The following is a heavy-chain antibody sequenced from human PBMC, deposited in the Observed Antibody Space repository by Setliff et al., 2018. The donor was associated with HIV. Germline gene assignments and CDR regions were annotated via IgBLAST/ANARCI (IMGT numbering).Heavy chain of an antibody. Sequence: ASVKVSCKAFGYTFASYELYWVRQPPGQGLEWMGWINAGNGNAKYSQKFQGRVTITRDTSASTAYMELSSLRSEDTAVYYCARTMIVVVIGDAFDIWGQGTMVTVSS. J-gene: IGHJ3*02. V-gene: IGHV1-3*01. CDR2: INAGNGNA. CDR3: ARTMIVVVIGDAFDI. CDR1: GYTFASYE. D-gene: IGHD3-22*01.